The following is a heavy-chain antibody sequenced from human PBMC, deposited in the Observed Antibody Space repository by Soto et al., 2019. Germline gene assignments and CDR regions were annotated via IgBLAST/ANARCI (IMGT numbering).Heavy chain of an antibody. CDR1: GYTFTSYY. V-gene: IGHV1-46*01. J-gene: IGHJ6*02. D-gene: IGHD2-2*01. CDR3: ARDLVVPAVIGGMDV. Sequence: VSVKVSCKAPGYTFTSYYMHWVRQAPGQGLEWMGIINPSGGSTSYAQKFQGRVTMTRDTSTSTVYMELSSLRSEDTAVYYCARDLVVPAVIGGMDVWGQGTTVTVSS. CDR2: INPSGGST.